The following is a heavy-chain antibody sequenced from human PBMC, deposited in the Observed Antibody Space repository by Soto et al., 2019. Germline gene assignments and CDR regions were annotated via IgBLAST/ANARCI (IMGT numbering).Heavy chain of an antibody. CDR2: ISSSGSTI. Sequence: GGSLRLSCAASGFTFSDYYMSWIRQAPGKGLEWVSYISSSGSTIYYADSVKGRFTISRDNAKNSLYLQMNSLRAEDTAVYYCARVQEYYDFWSGYYREGWFDPWGQGTLVTVSS. D-gene: IGHD3-3*01. CDR1: GFTFSDYY. CDR3: ARVQEYYDFWSGYYREGWFDP. V-gene: IGHV3-11*01. J-gene: IGHJ5*02.